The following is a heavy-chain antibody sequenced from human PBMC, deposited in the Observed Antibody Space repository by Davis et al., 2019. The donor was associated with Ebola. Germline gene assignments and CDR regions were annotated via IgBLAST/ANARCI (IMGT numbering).Heavy chain of an antibody. J-gene: IGHJ5*02. CDR2: IYYSGST. V-gene: IGHV4-59*08. Sequence: MPSETLSLTCTVSGGSISSYYWSWIRQPPGKGLEWIGYIYYSGSTNYNPSLKSRVTISVDTSKNQFSLKLSSVTAADTAVYYCARHGKYYDILTGYYRFDPWGQGTLVTVSS. D-gene: IGHD3-9*01. CDR3: ARHGKYYDILTGYYRFDP. CDR1: GGSISSYY.